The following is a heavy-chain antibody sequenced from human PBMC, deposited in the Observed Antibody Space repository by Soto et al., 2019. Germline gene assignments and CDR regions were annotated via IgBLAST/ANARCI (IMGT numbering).Heavy chain of an antibody. V-gene: IGHV1-69*13. CDR3: ARDYSNYDREDYYYGMDV. J-gene: IGHJ6*02. CDR1: GGTFSSYA. CDR2: IIPIFGTA. Sequence: SVKVSCKASGGTFSSYAISWVRQAPGQGLEWMGGIIPIFGTANYAQKFQGRVTITADESTSTAYMELSSLRSEDTAVYYCARDYSNYDREDYYYGMDVWGQGTTVTSP. D-gene: IGHD4-4*01.